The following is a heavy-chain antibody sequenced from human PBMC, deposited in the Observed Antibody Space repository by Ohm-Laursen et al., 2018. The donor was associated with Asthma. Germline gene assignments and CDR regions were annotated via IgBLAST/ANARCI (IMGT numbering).Heavy chain of an antibody. Sequence: SLRLSCAASGFTFSSYAMSWVRQAPGKGLEWAAVISYDGSKKYYADSVKGRFTISRDNSKNTLYLQMNSLRAEDTAVYYCAKDSSATTSPSFDYWGQGTLVTVSS. V-gene: IGHV3-30*18. CDR3: AKDSSATTSPSFDY. J-gene: IGHJ4*02. CDR1: GFTFSSYA. D-gene: IGHD1-1*01. CDR2: ISYDGSKK.